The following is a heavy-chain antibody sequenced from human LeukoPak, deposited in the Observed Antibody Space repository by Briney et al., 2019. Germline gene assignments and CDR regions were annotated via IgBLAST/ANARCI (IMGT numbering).Heavy chain of an antibody. V-gene: IGHV1-2*02. CDR1: GYTFTGYY. Sequence: ASVKVSCKASGYTFTGYYMHWVRQAPGQGLEWMGWINPNSGGTNYAQKFQGRVTMTRDTSISTAYMELSRLRSDDTAVYYCARAFQLWLNWFDPWGQGTLVIVSS. D-gene: IGHD5-18*01. CDR2: INPNSGGT. CDR3: ARAFQLWLNWFDP. J-gene: IGHJ5*02.